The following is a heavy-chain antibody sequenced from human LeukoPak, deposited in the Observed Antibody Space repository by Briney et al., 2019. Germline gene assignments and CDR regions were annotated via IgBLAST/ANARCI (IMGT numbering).Heavy chain of an antibody. CDR1: GYTFTSYG. J-gene: IGHJ3*02. Sequence: ASVKVSCKASGYTFTSYGISWVRQAPGQGPEWMGWISAYNGNTNYAQKLQGRVTMTTDTSTSTAYMELRSLRSDDTAVYYCARDLHNIVVLPAAIPDAFDIWGQGTMVTVSS. V-gene: IGHV1-18*01. D-gene: IGHD2-2*01. CDR2: ISAYNGNT. CDR3: ARDLHNIVVLPAAIPDAFDI.